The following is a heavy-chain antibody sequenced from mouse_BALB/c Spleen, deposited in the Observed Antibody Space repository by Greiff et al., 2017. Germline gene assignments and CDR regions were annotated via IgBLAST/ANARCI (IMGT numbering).Heavy chain of an antibody. CDR3: TRGQLGPCFDY. D-gene: IGHD3-1*01. Sequence: QVQLQQPGAELVRPGASVKLSCKASGYTFTSYWINWVKQRPGQGLEWIGNIYPSDSYTNYNQKFKDKATLTVDKSSSTAYMQLSSPTSEDSAVYYCTRGQLGPCFDYWGQGTTLTVSS. CDR1: GYTFTSYW. V-gene: IGHV1-69*02. J-gene: IGHJ2*01. CDR2: IYPSDSYT.